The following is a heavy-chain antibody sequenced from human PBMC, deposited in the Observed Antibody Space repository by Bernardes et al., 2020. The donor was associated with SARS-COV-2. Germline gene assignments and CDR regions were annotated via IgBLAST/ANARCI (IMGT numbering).Heavy chain of an antibody. CDR1: GYPFTSYD. Sequence: ASVKVSCTASGYPFTSYDINWVRQTTGQRLEWMGWMNPNSGKAGYAQRFQGRVIMTRDTSTNTAYMELSSLRSEDTAVYYCARGDCSVGSCYGDNWLDPWGQGTPVTVSS. V-gene: IGHV1-8*02. CDR2: MNPNSGKA. CDR3: ARGDCSVGSCYGDNWLDP. D-gene: IGHD2-15*01. J-gene: IGHJ5*02.